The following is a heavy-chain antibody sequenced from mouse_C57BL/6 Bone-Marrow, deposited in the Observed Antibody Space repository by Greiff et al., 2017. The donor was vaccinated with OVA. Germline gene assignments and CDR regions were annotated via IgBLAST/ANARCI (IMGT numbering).Heavy chain of an antibody. J-gene: IGHJ4*01. Sequence: QVQLQQSGAELMKPGASVKLSCKATGYTFTGYWIEWVKQRPGHGLEWIGEIFPGSGSTNYNEKFKGKATFTVDTSSNTAYMQLSSLPSEDSAIFYGVSGLWRYAMDYWGQGTSVTVSS. D-gene: IGHD1-1*02. CDR3: VSGLWRYAMDY. CDR2: IFPGSGST. CDR1: GYTFTGYW. V-gene: IGHV1-9*01.